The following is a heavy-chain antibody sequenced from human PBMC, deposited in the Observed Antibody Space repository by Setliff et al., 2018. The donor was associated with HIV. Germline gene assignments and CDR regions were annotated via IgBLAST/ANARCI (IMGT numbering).Heavy chain of an antibody. Sequence: SETLSLTCTVSGGSISSGDYYWSWIRQHPGKGLEWIGYIYYSGGTYYNPSLKSRLTISVDMSRNQFSLKLSSVTAADTAVYFCARGPMSDYFYYYYMDVWGKGTTVTVSS. D-gene: IGHD3-10*02. CDR1: GGSISSGDYY. CDR2: IYYSGGT. CDR3: ARGPMSDYFYYYYMDV. J-gene: IGHJ6*03. V-gene: IGHV4-31*03.